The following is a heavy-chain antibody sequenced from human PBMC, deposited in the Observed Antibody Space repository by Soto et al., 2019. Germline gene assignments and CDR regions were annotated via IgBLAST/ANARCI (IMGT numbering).Heavy chain of an antibody. V-gene: IGHV1-18*01. Sequence: QVPLVQSGPEVKKPGTSVRVSCTASGYTFTRYGISWVRQAPGQGLEYMGWISPSNGNTHHAQNVQGRLTMTTDTYSSTAYMELRGLRSADTAGYYCARDSALLWYGELFDPWGQGTLVTVSS. D-gene: IGHD3-10*01. CDR2: ISPSNGNT. CDR3: ARDSALLWYGELFDP. J-gene: IGHJ5*02. CDR1: GYTFTRYG.